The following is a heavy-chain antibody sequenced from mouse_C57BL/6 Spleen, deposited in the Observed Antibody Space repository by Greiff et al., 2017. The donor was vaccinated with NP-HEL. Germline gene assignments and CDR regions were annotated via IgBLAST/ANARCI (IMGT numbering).Heavy chain of an antibody. D-gene: IGHD1-1*01. CDR1: GYSFTGYF. CDR2: INPYNGDT. V-gene: IGHV1-20*01. J-gene: IGHJ3*01. CDR3: ATDYGSSPFAY. Sequence: EVQLVESGPELVKPGDSVKISCKASGYSFTGYFMNWVMQSHGKSLEWIGRINPYNGDTFYNQKFKGKATLTVDKSSSTAHMELRSLTSEDSAVYYCATDYGSSPFAYWGQGTLVTVSA.